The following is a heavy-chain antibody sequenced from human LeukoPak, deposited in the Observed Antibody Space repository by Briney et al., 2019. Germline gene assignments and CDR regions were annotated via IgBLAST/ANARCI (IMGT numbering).Heavy chain of an antibody. Sequence: PSETLSLTCAVYGGSFSGYYWSWIRQPPGKGLEWIGEINHSGSTNYNPSLKSRVTMSVDTSRNQFSLKLRSVTAADTAVYYCARDHYDHYGDYVFNYWGQGTLVTVSS. V-gene: IGHV4-34*01. CDR3: ARDHYDHYGDYVFNY. D-gene: IGHD4-17*01. CDR1: GGSFSGYY. CDR2: INHSGST. J-gene: IGHJ4*02.